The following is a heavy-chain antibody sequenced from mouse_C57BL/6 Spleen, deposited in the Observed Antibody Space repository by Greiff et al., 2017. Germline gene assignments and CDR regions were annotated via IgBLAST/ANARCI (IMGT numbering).Heavy chain of an antibody. D-gene: IGHD1-1*01. V-gene: IGHV1-82*01. J-gene: IGHJ3*01. CDR3: AREGDYYGSSYVSWFAY. Sequence: VKLMESGPELVKPGASVKISCKASGYAFSSSWMNWVKQRPGKGLEWIGRIYPGDGDTNYNGKFKGKATLTADKSSSTAYMQLSSLTSEDSAVYFCAREGDYYGSSYVSWFAYWGQGTLVTVSA. CDR2: IYPGDGDT. CDR1: GYAFSSSW.